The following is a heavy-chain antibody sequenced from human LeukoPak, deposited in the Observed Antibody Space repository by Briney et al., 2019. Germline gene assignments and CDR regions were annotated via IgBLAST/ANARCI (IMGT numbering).Heavy chain of an antibody. Sequence: ASVKVSCKTSGYTFATYFMHWVRQAPGQGLEWMGWINPNSGGTNYAQKFQGRVTMTRDTSISTAYMELSRLRSDDTAVYYCARALFGGPPDYWGQGTLVTVSS. J-gene: IGHJ4*02. CDR2: INPNSGGT. CDR1: GYTFATYF. CDR3: ARALFGGPPDY. V-gene: IGHV1-2*02. D-gene: IGHD3-16*01.